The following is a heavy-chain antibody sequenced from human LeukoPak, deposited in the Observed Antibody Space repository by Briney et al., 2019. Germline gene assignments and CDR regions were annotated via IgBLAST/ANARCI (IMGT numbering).Heavy chain of an antibody. V-gene: IGHV3-23*01. D-gene: IGHD1-14*01. CDR1: GFTFSRYA. CDR2: ISGSGGST. Sequence: GGSLRLSCAASGFTFSRYAMNWVRQAPGKGLEWVSTISGSGGSTYYADSVRGRFTISRDNSKNSLYLQMNSLRPEDTAVYYCAKLISPYNYWGQGTLVLVSS. J-gene: IGHJ4*02. CDR3: AKLISPYNY.